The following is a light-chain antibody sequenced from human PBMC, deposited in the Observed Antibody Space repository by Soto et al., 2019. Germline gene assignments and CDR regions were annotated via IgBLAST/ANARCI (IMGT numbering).Light chain of an antibody. CDR3: QQYGSSLIT. CDR2: GAS. Sequence: EIVMTQSPATLSVSPGERATLSCRASQSVITNLAWYQQKPGQTPRLLIYGASTRAAIIPARFSGSGSGTDFTLTISRLEPEDFAVYYCQQYGSSLITFGQGTRLEI. CDR1: QSVITN. V-gene: IGKV3-15*01. J-gene: IGKJ5*01.